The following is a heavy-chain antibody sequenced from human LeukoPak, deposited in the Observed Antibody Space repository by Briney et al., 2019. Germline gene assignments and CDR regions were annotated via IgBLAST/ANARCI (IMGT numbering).Heavy chain of an antibody. CDR3: ARDGTPNYSTGWVYMDV. V-gene: IGHV3-48*03. Sequence: GGSLRLSCAASGFTFSSYEMNWVRQAPGKGLEWISYISASGTLTHYADSVEGRFTISRDNAKNSLFLQMNSLGGEDTAVYYCARDGTPNYSTGWVYMDVWGKGTTVTISS. CDR2: ISASGTLT. D-gene: IGHD6-25*01. CDR1: GFTFSSYE. J-gene: IGHJ6*04.